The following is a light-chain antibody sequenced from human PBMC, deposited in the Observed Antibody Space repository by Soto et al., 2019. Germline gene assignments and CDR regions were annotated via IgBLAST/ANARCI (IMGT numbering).Light chain of an antibody. Sequence: QAVVTQSPSASASLGASAKLTCTLSSGHSSSAIAWHQQRPEKGPRFLMRLNSDGSHSKGDGIPDRFSGSSSGAERYLTISSLQSEDEADSYCQTWGAGIRVFGGGTKLTVL. CDR2: LNSDGSH. V-gene: IGLV4-69*01. J-gene: IGLJ3*02. CDR3: QTWGAGIRV. CDR1: SGHSSSA.